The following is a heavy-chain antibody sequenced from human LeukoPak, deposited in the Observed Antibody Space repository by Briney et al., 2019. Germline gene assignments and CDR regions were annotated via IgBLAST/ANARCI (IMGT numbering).Heavy chain of an antibody. CDR2: ISYNGNNK. CDR1: GFTFSSYG. V-gene: IGHV3-30*18. D-gene: IGHD6-13*01. J-gene: IGHJ4*02. CDR3: AKDRSSSWFFDY. Sequence: GGSLRISCAASGFTFSSYGMHWVRQAPGKGLEWVAVISYNGNNKEYADSVKGRFTISRDNSKNTLYLQMNSLRAEDTAVYYCAKDRSSSWFFDYWGLGTLVTVSS.